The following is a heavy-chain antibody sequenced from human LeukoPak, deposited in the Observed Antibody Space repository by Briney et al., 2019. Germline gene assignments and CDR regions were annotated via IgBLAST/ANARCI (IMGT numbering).Heavy chain of an antibody. CDR1: GFTFSYHW. V-gene: IGHV3-7*01. J-gene: IGHJ4*02. D-gene: IGHD6-13*01. Sequence: GGSLRLSCAASGFTFSYHWMTRVRQAPGKGLEWVANIKNDGAVKNYVDSVKGRFTISRDNAKNSLYLQMNSLRAEDTAVYYCAKDSYSKGDFWGQGVLVTVSS. CDR2: IKNDGAVK. CDR3: AKDSYSKGDF.